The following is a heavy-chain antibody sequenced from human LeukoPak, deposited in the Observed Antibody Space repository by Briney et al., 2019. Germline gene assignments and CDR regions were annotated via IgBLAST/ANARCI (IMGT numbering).Heavy chain of an antibody. J-gene: IGHJ4*02. D-gene: IGHD3-10*01. Sequence: PGGSLRLSCVASGFTFSSYSTNWVRQAPGKGLEWVSSISNSGAGTDYADSVKGRFTISRDNAKNSLYLQMTSLRAEDTAVYYCARESRRYGSGSYPPDYWGRGTLVTVSS. CDR2: ISNSGAGT. CDR1: GFTFSSYS. CDR3: ARESRRYGSGSYPPDY. V-gene: IGHV3-21*06.